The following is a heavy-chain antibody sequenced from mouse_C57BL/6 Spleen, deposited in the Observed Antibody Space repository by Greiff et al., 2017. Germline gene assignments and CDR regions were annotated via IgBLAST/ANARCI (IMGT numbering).Heavy chain of an antibody. Sequence: EVMLVESGGGLVKPGGSLKLSCAASGFTFSSYAMSWVRQTPEKRLEWVATISDGGSYTYYPDNVQGRFTISRDNAKNNLYLQMSHLKSEDTAMYYCAREGAGLYFDYWGQGTTLTVSS. CDR1: GFTFSSYA. CDR3: AREGAGLYFDY. D-gene: IGHD3-1*01. CDR2: ISDGGSYT. V-gene: IGHV5-4*01. J-gene: IGHJ2*01.